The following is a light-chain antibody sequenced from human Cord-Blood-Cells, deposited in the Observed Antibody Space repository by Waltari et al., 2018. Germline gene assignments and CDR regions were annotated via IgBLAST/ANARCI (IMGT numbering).Light chain of an antibody. CDR3: QQANSFPPLT. V-gene: IGKV1-12*01. CDR2: AAS. Sequence: DIQMTQSPSSVAASVGDRVTITCRARQGISSWLACYQQKPGKAPKLLIYAASSLQSRVPSRFSGSGSATDFTLTISSMQPEDFATSYCQQANSFPPLTFGGGTKVEIK. J-gene: IGKJ4*01. CDR1: QGISSW.